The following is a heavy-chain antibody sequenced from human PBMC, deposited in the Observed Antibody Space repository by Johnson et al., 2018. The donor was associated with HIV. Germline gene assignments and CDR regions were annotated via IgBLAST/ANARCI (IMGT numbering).Heavy chain of an antibody. Sequence: QVQLVESGGGLVKPGGSLRLSCAASGFPFTDAWMTWVRQAPGKGLEWISYISNSGSTIYYADSVKGRFPISRDNAKNLLYLQMNSLRAEDTAVYHCARPGGDPLTDDAFDIWGQGTMVTVSS. CDR3: ARPGGDPLTDDAFDI. CDR1: GFPFTDAW. D-gene: IGHD2-21*02. V-gene: IGHV3-11*04. J-gene: IGHJ3*02. CDR2: ISNSGSTI.